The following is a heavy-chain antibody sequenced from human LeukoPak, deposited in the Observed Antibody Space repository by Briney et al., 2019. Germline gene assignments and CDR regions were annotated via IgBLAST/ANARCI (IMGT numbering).Heavy chain of an antibody. V-gene: IGHV1-69*05. Sequence: ASVKVSCTASGGTFSSYAISWVRQAPGQGLEWMGGIIPIFGTANYAQKFQGRVTITTDESTSTAYMELSGLRSEDTAVYYCARSEVVVAATMDYWGQGTLVTVSS. CDR2: IIPIFGTA. J-gene: IGHJ4*02. D-gene: IGHD2-15*01. CDR1: GGTFSSYA. CDR3: ARSEVVVAATMDY.